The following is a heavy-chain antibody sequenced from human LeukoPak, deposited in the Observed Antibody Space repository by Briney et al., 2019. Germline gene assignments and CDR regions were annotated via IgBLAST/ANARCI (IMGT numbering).Heavy chain of an antibody. J-gene: IGHJ4*02. D-gene: IGHD4-17*01. Sequence: SQTLSLTCAVSGTSISSGGYLWTWIRQPPGKGLEWIGYIYHSGSAYCNPSLKSRVTMSVDKSKNQFSLSLTSVTAADTAVYYCARGSGTVTTDWGQGTLVIVSS. CDR2: IYHSGSA. CDR3: ARGSGTVTTD. CDR1: GTSISSGGYL. V-gene: IGHV4-30-2*01.